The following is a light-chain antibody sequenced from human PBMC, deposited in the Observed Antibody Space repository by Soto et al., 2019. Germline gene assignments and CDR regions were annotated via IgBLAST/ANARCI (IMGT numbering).Light chain of an antibody. CDR1: QSVSSNY. CDR2: GAS. V-gene: IGKV3-20*01. CDR3: QQYGSSPWT. Sequence: EIVLTQSPGTLSLSPGERATLSCRASQSVSSNYLAWYQQKPGQAPSLLIFGASSRATGIPDRFTGSGSGTDFTLTISRLEPEDFAAYYCQQYGSSPWTFGQGTKVEIK. J-gene: IGKJ1*01.